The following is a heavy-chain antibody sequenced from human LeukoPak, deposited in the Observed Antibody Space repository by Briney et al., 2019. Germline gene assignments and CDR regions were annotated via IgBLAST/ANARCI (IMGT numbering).Heavy chain of an antibody. J-gene: IGHJ3*02. V-gene: IGHV1-2*02. Sequence: GASVKVSCKASGYTFTDYYMHWVRQAPGQGLEWMGWINPNSGGTNYAQKFEGRVTRASDTSISTAYMVVRGLRSDDTAVYYCARDTSGNYWDAFDIWGQGTMVTVSS. CDR1: GYTFTDYY. CDR3: ARDTSGNYWDAFDI. D-gene: IGHD1-26*01. CDR2: INPNSGGT.